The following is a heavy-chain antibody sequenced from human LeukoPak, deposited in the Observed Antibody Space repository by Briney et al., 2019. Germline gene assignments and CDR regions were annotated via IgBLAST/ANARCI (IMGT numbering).Heavy chain of an antibody. J-gene: IGHJ4*02. CDR3: ARDAAKGFDL. D-gene: IGHD6-25*01. Sequence: SGGSLRLSCAASGFTFSNYAMSWVRQAPGKGLEWVANIKDDGRDKYYVDSVRGRLTISKDNAKNSVYLQMNSLRVEDTAVYYCARDAAKGFDLWGQGTLVTVSS. CDR2: IKDDGRDK. CDR1: GFTFSNYA. V-gene: IGHV3-7*01.